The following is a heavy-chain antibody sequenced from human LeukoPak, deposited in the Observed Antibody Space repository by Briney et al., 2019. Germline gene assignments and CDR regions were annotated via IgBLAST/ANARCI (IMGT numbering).Heavy chain of an antibody. CDR2: IWYDGSNR. CDR3: AKVASIAVAADAFDI. V-gene: IGHV3-33*06. CDR1: GFTFSSYG. J-gene: IGHJ3*02. D-gene: IGHD6-19*01. Sequence: GGSLRLXCAASGFTFSSYGMRWVRQAPGKGLEWVAVIWYDGSNRYYADSVKGRFTISRDNSKNTLYLQMNSLRAEDTAVYYCAKVASIAVAADAFDIWGQGTMVTVSS.